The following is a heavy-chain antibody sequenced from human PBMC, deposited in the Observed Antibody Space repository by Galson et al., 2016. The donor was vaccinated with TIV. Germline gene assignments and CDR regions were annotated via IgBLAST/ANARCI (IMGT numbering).Heavy chain of an antibody. D-gene: IGHD2/OR15-2a*01. J-gene: IGHJ4*02. CDR3: GRGRINGGNFDY. CDR2: INPSGGDA. CDR1: GYTFTSYY. V-gene: IGHV1-46*03. Sequence: SVKVSCKGSGYTFTSYYIHWVRQAPGQGLEWMGRINPSGGDATYAQKFQGRVILTRDTSTSTIYMDLSSLTSDDTAVYFCGRGRINGGNFDYWGQGTLVTVSS.